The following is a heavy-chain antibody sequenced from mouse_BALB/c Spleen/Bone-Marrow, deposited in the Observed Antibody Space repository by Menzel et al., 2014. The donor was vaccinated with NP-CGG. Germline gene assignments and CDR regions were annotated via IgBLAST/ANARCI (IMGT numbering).Heavy chain of an antibody. V-gene: IGHV4-1*02. CDR2: INPDSSTI. D-gene: IGHD1-2*01. CDR1: GFDFSRYW. CDR3: ARLHYYGYFDS. J-gene: IGHJ3*01. Sequence: EVKLQESGGGLVQPGGSLKLSCAASGFDFSRYWMSWVRQAPGKGLEWIGEINPDSSTINYTPSLKDKFIISRDNAKNPLYLQISKVRSEDTALDYCARLHYYGYFDSWGQGTLVTVSA.